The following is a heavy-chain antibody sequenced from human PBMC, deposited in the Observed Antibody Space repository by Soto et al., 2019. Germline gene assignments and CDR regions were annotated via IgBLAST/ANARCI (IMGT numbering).Heavy chain of an antibody. V-gene: IGHV5-51*01. Sequence: ESLKVSCEGSGYRFTSYWIGWVRQMPGKGLEWMAIIYPGDSDTRYSPSFQGQVTISADKSISTAYLQWSSLKASDTAMYYCARLLYGDGYPDSVLDYWGQGTLVTVSS. J-gene: IGHJ4*02. CDR2: IYPGDSDT. D-gene: IGHD5-12*01. CDR3: ARLLYGDGYPDSVLDY. CDR1: GYRFTSYW.